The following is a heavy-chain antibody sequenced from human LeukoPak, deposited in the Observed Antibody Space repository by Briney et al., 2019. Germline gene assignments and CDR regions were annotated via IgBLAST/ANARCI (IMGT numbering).Heavy chain of an antibody. CDR2: ISSSSSYI. Sequence: GGALRVSCVASVFTFSSSSMNWVRPAPGKGVEWVSSISSSSSYIHYADSPKGRFTTSRDNAKKTLYLQMESLRAEDTAVYYSTRRLQLLWFGEIGYWGQGTLVTVSS. V-gene: IGHV3-21*03. J-gene: IGHJ4*02. CDR1: VFTFSSSS. D-gene: IGHD3-10*01. CDR3: TRRLQLLWFGEIGY.